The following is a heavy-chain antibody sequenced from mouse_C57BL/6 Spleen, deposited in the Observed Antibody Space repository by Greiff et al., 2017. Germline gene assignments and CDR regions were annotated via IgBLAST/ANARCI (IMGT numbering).Heavy chain of an antibody. D-gene: IGHD2-2*01. CDR2: IDPETGGT. Sequence: VKLMESGAELVRPGASVTLSCKASGYTFTDYEMHWVKQTPVHGLEWIGAIDPETGGTAYNQKFKGKAILTADKSSSTAYMELRSLTSEDSAVYYCTGYFAYWGQGTLVTVSA. V-gene: IGHV1-15*01. CDR1: GYTFTDYE. J-gene: IGHJ3*01. CDR3: TGYFAY.